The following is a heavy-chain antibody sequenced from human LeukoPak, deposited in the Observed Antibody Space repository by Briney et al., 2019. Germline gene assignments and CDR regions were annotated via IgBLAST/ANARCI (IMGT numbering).Heavy chain of an antibody. D-gene: IGHD6-13*01. J-gene: IGHJ4*02. CDR3: VRVRSSSWYFDL. Sequence: GGSLRLSCAASGFTVGSNYMNWVRQAPGKGLEWVSILFGSGRTYYADSVKGRFTISRDNSKNTLFLQMNNMRAEDTAIYYCVRVRSSSWYFDLWGQGTLVTVSS. V-gene: IGHV3-66*02. CDR1: GFTVGSNY. CDR2: LFGSGRT.